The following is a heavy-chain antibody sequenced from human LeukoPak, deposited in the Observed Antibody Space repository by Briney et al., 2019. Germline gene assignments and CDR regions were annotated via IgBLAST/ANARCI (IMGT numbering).Heavy chain of an antibody. V-gene: IGHV3-23*01. Sequence: GGSLRLSCAACGFTFNNYAMSWVRQARGKGREWGSAISGRDGSTYYADYVKGRFTISRDHSQNTLYLQINSLSAEDPAVYYCAKEPTTVTSSSYFDYWGQGTLVTVSS. CDR1: GFTFNNYA. CDR3: AKEPTTVTSSSYFDY. J-gene: IGHJ4*02. D-gene: IGHD4-17*01. CDR2: ISGRDGST.